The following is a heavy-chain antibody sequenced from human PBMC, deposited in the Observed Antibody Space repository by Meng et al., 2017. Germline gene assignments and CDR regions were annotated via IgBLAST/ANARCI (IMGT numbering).Heavy chain of an antibody. CDR1: SLHFSSYA. Sequence: QVRLVGSWGGVVSPGRSLRLSCAASSLHFSSYAMHWVRQAPGKGLEWVAVISYDGSNKYYADSVKGRFTISRDNSKNTLYLQMNSLRAEDTAVYYCARDAFETATGSVGVDYWGQGTLVTVSS. J-gene: IGHJ4*02. V-gene: IGHV3-30*01. CDR3: ARDAFETATGSVGVDY. CDR2: ISYDGSNK. D-gene: IGHD3-10*01.